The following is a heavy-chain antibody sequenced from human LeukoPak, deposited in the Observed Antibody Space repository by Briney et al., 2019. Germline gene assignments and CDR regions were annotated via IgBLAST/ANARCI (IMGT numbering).Heavy chain of an antibody. Sequence: SETLSLTCTVSGGSISSYYWGWIRQPPGKGLEWIGYIYYSGSTNYNPSLKSRVTISVDTSKNQFSLKLSSVAAADTAVYYCARGYYDYVWGSYRYPNWFDPWGQGTLVTVSS. D-gene: IGHD3-16*02. CDR2: IYYSGST. CDR3: ARGYYDYVWGSYRYPNWFDP. CDR1: GGSISSYY. J-gene: IGHJ5*02. V-gene: IGHV4-59*01.